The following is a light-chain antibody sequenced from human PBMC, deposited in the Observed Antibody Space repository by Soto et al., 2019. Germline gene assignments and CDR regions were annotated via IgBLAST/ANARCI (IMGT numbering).Light chain of an antibody. J-gene: IGKJ1*01. CDR3: QQYGNSPWT. CDR1: QRFGSSN. Sequence: EIVLTQSPGTLSLSPGESGTLSCRASQRFGSSNLAWYQQNPGQAPRLLIYSTSSRATGIPDRFSGAGSGTDFTLNISRLEPEELVVYYCQQYGNSPWTVGQGTKG. CDR2: STS. V-gene: IGKV3-20*01.